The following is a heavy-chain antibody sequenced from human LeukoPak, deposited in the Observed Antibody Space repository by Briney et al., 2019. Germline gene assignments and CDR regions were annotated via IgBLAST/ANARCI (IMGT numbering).Heavy chain of an antibody. CDR1: GFTLSSYG. CDR3: ARGPLLEQQLVHGFDY. V-gene: IGHV3-33*01. Sequence: GGSLRLSCAASGFTLSSYGMHWVRQAPGKGLEWVAVIWYDGSNKYYADSVKGRFTISRDNSKNTLYLQMNSLRAEDTAVYYCARGPLLEQQLVHGFDYWGQGTLVTVSS. J-gene: IGHJ4*02. D-gene: IGHD6-13*01. CDR2: IWYDGSNK.